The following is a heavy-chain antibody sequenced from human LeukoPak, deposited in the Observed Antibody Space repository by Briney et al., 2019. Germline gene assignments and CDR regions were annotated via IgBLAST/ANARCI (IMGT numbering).Heavy chain of an antibody. J-gene: IGHJ4*02. Sequence: SVKVSCKASGGTFSSYAISWVRQAPGQGLEWMGRIIPIFGIANYAQKFQGRVTITADKSTSTAYMELSSLRSEDTAVYYCARGNWNDESHSDYWGQGTLVTVSS. CDR2: IIPIFGIA. D-gene: IGHD1-1*01. CDR1: GGTFSSYA. V-gene: IGHV1-69*04. CDR3: ARGNWNDESHSDY.